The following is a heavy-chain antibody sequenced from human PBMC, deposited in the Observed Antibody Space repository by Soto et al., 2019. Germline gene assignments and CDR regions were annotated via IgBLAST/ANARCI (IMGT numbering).Heavy chain of an antibody. J-gene: IGHJ6*02. CDR2: IYTSGGT. V-gene: IGHV4-4*07. CDR3: ERDHHRLGHYYGMDV. D-gene: IGHD3-10*01. CDR1: PGFISSYY. Sequence: LPLTCTVSPGFISSYYWCWIRPPAGKGLEWIGRIYTSGGTNHNTSLKSPVTMSVDTSKNQFSLKLSSLTAADTAVYDCERDHHRLGHYYGMDVWGQGTTVTVSS.